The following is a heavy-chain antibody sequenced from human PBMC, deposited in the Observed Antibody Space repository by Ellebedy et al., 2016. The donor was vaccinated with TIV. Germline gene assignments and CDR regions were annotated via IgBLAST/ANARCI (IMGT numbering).Heavy chain of an antibody. CDR3: ARHPVPAAYYMDV. CDR1: GGSFSGYY. D-gene: IGHD2-2*01. CDR2: INHSGST. J-gene: IGHJ6*03. V-gene: IGHV4-34*01. Sequence: GSLRLSXAVYGGSFSGYYWSWIRQPPGKGLEWIGEINHSGSTNYNPSLKSRVTISVDTSKNQFSLKLSSVTAADTAVYYCARHPVPAAYYMDVWGKGTTVTVSS.